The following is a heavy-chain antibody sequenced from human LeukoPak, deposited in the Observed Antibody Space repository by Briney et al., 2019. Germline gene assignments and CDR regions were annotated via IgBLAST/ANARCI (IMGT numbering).Heavy chain of an antibody. V-gene: IGHV1-46*01. CDR3: AIPMVSNDY. D-gene: IGHD5-18*01. J-gene: IGHJ4*02. Sequence: ASVKVSCKASGYTFTGYYMHWVRQAPGQGLEWMGIINPSGGSTSYAQKFQGRVTMIRDMSTSTDYMELSSLRSEDTAVYYCAIPMVSNDYWGQGTLVTVSS. CDR1: GYTFTGYY. CDR2: INPSGGST.